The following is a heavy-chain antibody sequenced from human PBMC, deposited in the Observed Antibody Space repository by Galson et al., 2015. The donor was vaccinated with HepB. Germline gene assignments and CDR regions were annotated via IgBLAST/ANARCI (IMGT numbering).Heavy chain of an antibody. CDR1: GYTFTSYS. D-gene: IGHD2-15*01. J-gene: IGHJ5*02. Sequence: SVKVSCKASGYTFTSYSITWVRQAPGQGLEWLGWINPYSHKTTYSQKVQGRVTMTTDTSTNIAYMELKSLRSDDTAVYYCARGALIVVVNANESNWFDPWGQGTLVTVSS. V-gene: IGHV1-18*01. CDR3: ARGALIVVVNANESNWFDP. CDR2: INPYSHKT.